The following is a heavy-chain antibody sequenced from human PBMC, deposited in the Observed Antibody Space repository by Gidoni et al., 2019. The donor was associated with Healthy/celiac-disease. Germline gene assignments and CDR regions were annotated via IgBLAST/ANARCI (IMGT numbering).Heavy chain of an antibody. D-gene: IGHD1-26*01. Sequence: EVQLVQSGAEGTKPGESRKIAGKGSGYSFTSYWTGWVRQMPGKGLEWMGIIYPGDSDTRYSPSFQGQVTISADKSISTAYLQWSSLKASDTAMYYCARPGSGSYDDTFDLWGRGTLVTVSS. CDR1: GYSFTSYW. CDR3: ARPGSGSYDDTFDL. J-gene: IGHJ2*01. V-gene: IGHV5-51*03. CDR2: IYPGDSDT.